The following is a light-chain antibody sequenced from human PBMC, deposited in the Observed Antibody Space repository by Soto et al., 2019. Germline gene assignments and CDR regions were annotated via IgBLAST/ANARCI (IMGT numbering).Light chain of an antibody. CDR2: EVS. J-gene: IGLJ3*02. Sequence: QYALTQPPSASGSPGQSVTISCTGTSDDVGGYNYVSWYQQHPGKAPKLMISEVSERPSGVPDRFSGSKSGNTASLTVSGLEAGDEADYYCSSYAGSNNLVFGGGTKLTVL. CDR1: SDDVGGYNY. CDR3: SSYAGSNNLV. V-gene: IGLV2-8*01.